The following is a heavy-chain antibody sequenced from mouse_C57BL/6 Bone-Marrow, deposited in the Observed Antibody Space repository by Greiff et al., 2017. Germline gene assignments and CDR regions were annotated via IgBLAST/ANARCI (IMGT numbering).Heavy chain of an antibody. CDR1: GFSLTSYG. CDR2: IWSGGST. J-gene: IGHJ3*01. D-gene: IGHD2-3*01. Sequence: QVQLQQSGPGLVQPSQSLSIACTVSGFSLTSYGVHWVRQPPGKGLEWLGVIWSGGSTDYNAAFISRLSISKDNSKSQVFFKMNSLQADDTAIYYCAKNWGYDGYYWFAYWGQGTLGTVSA. CDR3: AKNWGYDGYYWFAY. V-gene: IGHV2-4*01.